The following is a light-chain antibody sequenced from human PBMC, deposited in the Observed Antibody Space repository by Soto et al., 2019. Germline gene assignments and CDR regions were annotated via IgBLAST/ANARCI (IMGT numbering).Light chain of an antibody. J-gene: IGKJ1*01. CDR1: QSVDTTF. V-gene: IGKV3-20*01. Sequence: EIVLTQSPGSLSLSPGQRATLSCRASQSVDTTFFAWYQKKPCQAPRLLIYGASKRATGIPDRFSGSGSGTDVTLIISTLEREDFEVYYCQQYMSSVTFGQGTKEDIK. CDR3: QQYMSSVT. CDR2: GAS.